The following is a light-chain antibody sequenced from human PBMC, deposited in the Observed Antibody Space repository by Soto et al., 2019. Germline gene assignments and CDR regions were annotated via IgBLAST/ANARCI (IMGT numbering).Light chain of an antibody. J-gene: IGKJ4*01. V-gene: IGKV3-11*01. CDR3: QKRRDWLS. CDR2: DIS. Sequence: EIVLTQSPATLSLSPGERATLSCRASGRVSRYLAWYQQKPGQAPRLLIYDISKRATGIPARFSGSGSGTVFTLTISSLEPEDSAIYYCQKRRDWLSFGGGTKVQIK. CDR1: GRVSRY.